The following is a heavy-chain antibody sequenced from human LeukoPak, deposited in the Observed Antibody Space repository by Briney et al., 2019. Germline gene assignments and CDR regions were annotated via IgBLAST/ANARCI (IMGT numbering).Heavy chain of an antibody. J-gene: IGHJ4*02. CDR2: LSTDNGGT. Sequence: GASVKVSCKASAYTFTRYGISWVRQAPGQGLEWMGWLSTDNGGTNYAQKFQGRVTMTTDTSTTTAHMELRSLNSDDTAIYYCARHGGIGPERDYFDYWGPGTLVTVSS. CDR3: ARHGGIGPERDYFDY. V-gene: IGHV1-18*01. CDR1: AYTFTRYG. D-gene: IGHD3-16*01.